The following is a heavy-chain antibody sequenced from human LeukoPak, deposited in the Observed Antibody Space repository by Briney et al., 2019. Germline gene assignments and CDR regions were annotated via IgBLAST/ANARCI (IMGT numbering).Heavy chain of an antibody. CDR2: ISYDGSNK. J-gene: IGHJ4*02. CDR3: AKDQDIVVVVAANLQNYYFDY. CDR1: GFTFSSYG. V-gene: IGHV3-30*18. Sequence: SGGSLRLSCAASGFTFSSYGMHWVRQAPGKGLEWVAVISYDGSNKYYADSVKGRFTISRDNSKNTLYLQMNSLRAEDTAVYYCAKDQDIVVVVAANLQNYYFDYWGQGTLVIVSS. D-gene: IGHD2-15*01.